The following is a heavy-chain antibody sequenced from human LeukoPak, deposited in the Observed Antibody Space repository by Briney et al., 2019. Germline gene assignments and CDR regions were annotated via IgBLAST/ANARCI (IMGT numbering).Heavy chain of an antibody. CDR3: AREARVGGALQY. Sequence: GGSLRLSCAASGLTFSTYWMHWVRQAPGKGLAWVARINPDGSIRTYADSAQGRVTISRDTAKDTLFLQMNSLRAEGTAVYYCAREARVGGALQYWGQGTPVTVSS. J-gene: IGHJ4*02. V-gene: IGHV3-74*03. CDR1: GLTFSTYW. D-gene: IGHD1-26*01. CDR2: INPDGSIR.